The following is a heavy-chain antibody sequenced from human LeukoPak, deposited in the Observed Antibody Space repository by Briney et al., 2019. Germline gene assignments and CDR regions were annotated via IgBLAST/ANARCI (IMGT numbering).Heavy chain of an antibody. Sequence: ASVKVSCKASGYTFTSYYMHWVRRAPGQGLEWMGIINPSGGSTSYAQKFQGRVTMTRDTSTSTVYMELSSLRSEDTAVYYCARAYNYYDSSGYNWFDPWGQGTLVTVSS. CDR2: INPSGGST. J-gene: IGHJ5*02. D-gene: IGHD3-22*01. CDR3: ARAYNYYDSSGYNWFDP. V-gene: IGHV1-46*01. CDR1: GYTFTSYY.